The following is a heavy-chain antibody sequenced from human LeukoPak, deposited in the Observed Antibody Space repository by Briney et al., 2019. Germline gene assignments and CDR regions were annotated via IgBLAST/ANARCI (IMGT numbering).Heavy chain of an antibody. CDR2: IYTSGST. J-gene: IGHJ3*02. Sequence: SETLSLTCTVSGGSISSYYWSWIRQPAGKGLEWIGRIYTSGSTNYNPSLKSRVTMSVDTSKNQFSLKLSSVTAADTAVYYCARDRLEWLHMDASDIWGQGPMVTVSS. CDR3: ARDRLEWLHMDASDI. D-gene: IGHD3-3*01. CDR1: GGSISSYY. V-gene: IGHV4-4*07.